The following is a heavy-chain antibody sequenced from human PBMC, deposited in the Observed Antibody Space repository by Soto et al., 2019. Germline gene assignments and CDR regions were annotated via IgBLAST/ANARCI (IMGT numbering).Heavy chain of an antibody. D-gene: IGHD3-3*01. J-gene: IGHJ6*02. CDR3: AKGVAVTLSGVPNIPDSYNYYAMDL. CDR2: ISYDGSEK. Sequence: GRSVRLSCAVPGFTFSSPGMPWVRHAPSKGLAWVAGISYDGSEKYYSESVKGRFTISRDNSENTLYLQMNSLRPEDTAVYDCAKGVAVTLSGVPNIPDSYNYYAMDLRGQGTTVTVSS. V-gene: IGHV3-30*18. CDR1: GFTFSSPG.